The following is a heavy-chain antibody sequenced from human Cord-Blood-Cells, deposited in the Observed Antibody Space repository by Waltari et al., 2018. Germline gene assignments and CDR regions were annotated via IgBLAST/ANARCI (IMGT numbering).Heavy chain of an antibody. J-gene: IGHJ4*02. CDR1: GYSFTSYW. CDR3: ARGSPQGWATSIAARHFDY. Sequence: EVQLVQSGAEVKKPGESLKISCKGSGYSFTSYWIGWVRQMPGKGLEWMGIIYPGDSDTRYSPSFQGQVTISADKSISTAYLQWSSLKASDTAMYYCARGSPQGWATSIAARHFDYWGQGTLVTVSS. D-gene: IGHD6-6*01. CDR2: IYPGDSDT. V-gene: IGHV5-51*01.